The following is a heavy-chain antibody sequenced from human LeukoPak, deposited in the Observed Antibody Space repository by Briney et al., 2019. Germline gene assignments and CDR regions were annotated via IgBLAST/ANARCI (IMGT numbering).Heavy chain of an antibody. Sequence: SVKVSCKASGGTFSSYAISWVRQAPGQGLEWMGRIIPILGIANYAQKFQGRVTITADESTSTAYMELSSLRSEDTAVYFCARRGYSYAPDYWGQGTLVTVSS. CDR1: GGTFSSYA. J-gene: IGHJ4*02. V-gene: IGHV1-69*04. CDR2: IIPILGIA. D-gene: IGHD5-18*01. CDR3: ARRGYSYAPDY.